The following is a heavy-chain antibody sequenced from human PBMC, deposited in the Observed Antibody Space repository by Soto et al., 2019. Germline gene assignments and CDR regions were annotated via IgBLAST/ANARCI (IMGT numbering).Heavy chain of an antibody. J-gene: IGHJ3*02. CDR2: ISGSGGST. CDR3: AKVREFSGGNLRPDAFDI. V-gene: IGHV3-23*01. Sequence: GGSLRLSCAASGFTFSSYAMSWVRQAPGKGLEWVSAISGSGGSTYYADSVKGRFTISRDNSKNTLYLQMNSLRAEDTAVYYCAKVREFSGGNLRPDAFDIWGQGTMVTVSS. CDR1: GFTFSSYA. D-gene: IGHD2-15*01.